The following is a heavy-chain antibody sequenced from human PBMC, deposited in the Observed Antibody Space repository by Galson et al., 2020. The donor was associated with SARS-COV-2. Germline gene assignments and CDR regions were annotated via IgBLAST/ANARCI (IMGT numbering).Heavy chain of an antibody. D-gene: IGHD3-9*01. V-gene: IGHV4-31*03. J-gene: IGHJ6*02. CDR1: GGSISSGGYY. Sequence: SETLSLTCTVSGGSISSGGYYWSWIRQHPGKGLEWIGYIYYSGSTYYNPSLKSRVTISVDTSKNQFSLKLSSVTAADTAVYYCARDILTGYDPYYYYGMDVWGQGTTVTVSS. CDR2: IYYSGST. CDR3: ARDILTGYDPYYYYGMDV.